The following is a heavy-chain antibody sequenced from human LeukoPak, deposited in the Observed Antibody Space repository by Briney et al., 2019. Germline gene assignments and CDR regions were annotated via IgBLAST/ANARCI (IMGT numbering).Heavy chain of an antibody. D-gene: IGHD3-22*01. V-gene: IGHV3-43*02. CDR1: GLTFDDYA. CDR3: AKAWLNYYDSSAYYENYFDD. Sequence: PGGSLTLSCAPSGLTFDDYAMHWVRHAPGEGLEWVTLISGGGGITSYPSSVKGRFTISRDNSKNSLYLQMNSLRSEDTALYYWAKAWLNYYDSSAYYENYFDDWGQGNPVTVSS. CDR2: ISGGGGIT. J-gene: IGHJ4*02.